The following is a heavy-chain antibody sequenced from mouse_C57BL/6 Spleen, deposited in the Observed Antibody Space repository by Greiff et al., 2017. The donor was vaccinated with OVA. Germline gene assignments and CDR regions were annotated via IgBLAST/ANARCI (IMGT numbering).Heavy chain of an antibody. Sequence: EVKVVESEGGLVQPGSSMKLSCTASGFTFSDYYMAWVRQVPEKGLEWVANINYDGSSTYYLDSLKSRFIISRDNAKNILYLQMSSLKSEDTATYYCARDHYYGSSWYFDVWGTGTTVTVSS. D-gene: IGHD1-1*01. CDR1: GFTFSDYY. CDR3: ARDHYYGSSWYFDV. V-gene: IGHV5-16*01. CDR2: INYDGSST. J-gene: IGHJ1*03.